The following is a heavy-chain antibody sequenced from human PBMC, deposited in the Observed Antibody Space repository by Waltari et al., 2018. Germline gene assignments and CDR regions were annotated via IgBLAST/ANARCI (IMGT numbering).Heavy chain of an antibody. Sequence: EVQLVQSGAEVKKPGESLRISCKGSGSSFTSYWISWVRQLPGKGLAWMGRSDISDPYPKDSPSVQGHVTIPADNTISTADLQWSSLKASDTAMYYCARGSSGGNYYYGMDVWGQGTTVTVSS. J-gene: IGHJ6*02. CDR3: ARGSSGGNYYYGMDV. CDR2: SDISDPYP. D-gene: IGHD6-25*01. CDR1: GSSFTSYW. V-gene: IGHV5-10-1*03.